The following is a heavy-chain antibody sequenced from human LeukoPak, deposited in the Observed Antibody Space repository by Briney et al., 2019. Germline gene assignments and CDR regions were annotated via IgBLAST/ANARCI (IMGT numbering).Heavy chain of an antibody. CDR3: AMGATIDHYFDY. CDR2: IYYSGST. V-gene: IGHV4-30-4*01. CDR1: GGSISSGDYY. Sequence: SETLSLTCTVSGGSISSGDYYWSWIRQPPGKGLEWIGYIYYSGSTYYNPSLKSRVTISVDTSKNQFSLKLSSVTAADTAVYYCAMGATIDHYFDYWGQGTLVTVSS. J-gene: IGHJ4*02. D-gene: IGHD5-12*01.